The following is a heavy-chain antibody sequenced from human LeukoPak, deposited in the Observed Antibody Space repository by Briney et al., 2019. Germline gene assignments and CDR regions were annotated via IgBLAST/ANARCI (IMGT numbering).Heavy chain of an antibody. CDR3: ARDYLGGNPDAFDI. J-gene: IGHJ3*02. D-gene: IGHD4-23*01. CDR1: GDSISSSSYY. CDR2: IYYSGST. V-gene: IGHV4-39*07. Sequence: SETLSLTCTVSGDSISSSSYYWGWIRQPPGKELEWIGSIYYSGSTYYNPSLNSRVTISVDTSKNQFSLKLSSVSAADTAVYYCARDYLGGNPDAFDIWGQGTMVTVSS.